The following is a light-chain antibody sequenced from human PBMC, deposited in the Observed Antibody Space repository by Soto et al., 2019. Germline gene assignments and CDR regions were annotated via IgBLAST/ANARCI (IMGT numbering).Light chain of an antibody. CDR1: QSVSSY. J-gene: IGKJ3*01. V-gene: IGKV3-11*01. Sequence: EIVLTQSPATLSLSPGERATLSCRASQSVSSYLAWYQQKPGQAPRLLIYDASNRATGIPARFSGSGSGTDFPLTISRLEPEDFGVYYCQQRSNWVFGPGTKVDIK. CDR2: DAS. CDR3: QQRSNWV.